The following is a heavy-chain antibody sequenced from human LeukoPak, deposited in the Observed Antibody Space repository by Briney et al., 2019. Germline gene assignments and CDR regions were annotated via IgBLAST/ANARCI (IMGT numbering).Heavy chain of an antibody. V-gene: IGHV1-2*02. J-gene: IGHJ4*02. Sequence: ASVKVSCKASGYSFTVYYMHWVRQAPGLGPEWMGWINPKSGGTSYAQKFLGRVTMTRDTSINTAYMELSRPKYDDTAIYYCATLYGDYAASDFWGQGTLVTVSS. CDR2: INPKSGGT. D-gene: IGHD4-17*01. CDR1: GYSFTVYY. CDR3: ATLYGDYAASDF.